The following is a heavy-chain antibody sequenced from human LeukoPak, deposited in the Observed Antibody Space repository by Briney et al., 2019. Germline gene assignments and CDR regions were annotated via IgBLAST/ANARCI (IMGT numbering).Heavy chain of an antibody. Sequence: SETLSLTCTVSGGSISSYYWSWIRQPPGKGLEWIGYIYYSGSTYYNPSLKSRVTISVDTSKNQFSLKLSSVTAADTAVYYSVRGIYWFDPWGQGTLVTVSS. D-gene: IGHD3-10*01. J-gene: IGHJ5*02. CDR3: VRGIYWFDP. V-gene: IGHV4-59*04. CDR2: IYYSGST. CDR1: GGSISSYY.